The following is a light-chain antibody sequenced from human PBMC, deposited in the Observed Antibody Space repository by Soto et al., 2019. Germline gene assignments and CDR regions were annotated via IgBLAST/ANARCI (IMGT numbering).Light chain of an antibody. CDR3: VLYVASGISM. V-gene: IGLV8-61*01. J-gene: IGLJ3*02. CDR2: STN. CDR1: SGSVSTTHY. Sequence: QTVVTQEPSFSVSPGGTVTLTCGLSSGSVSTTHYASWYQQIPGQPPRTLIYSTNSRSSGVPDRFSGSILGNKAALTITGARAEDESDYYCVLYVASGISMFGGGTQLTVL.